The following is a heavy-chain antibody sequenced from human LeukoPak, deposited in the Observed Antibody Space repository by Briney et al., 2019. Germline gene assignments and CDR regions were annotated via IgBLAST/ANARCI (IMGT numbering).Heavy chain of an antibody. D-gene: IGHD3-9*01. CDR3: AKGRGYFDWLLLDPYFMDV. Sequence: GGSLRLSCAASGFTSNKHGMHWARHTPGKGLEWLAFISYDESEKFYADSVKGRFSISRDNSKNTLYLQMNSLRAEDTAVYYCAKGRGYFDWLLLDPYFMDVWGKGTTVTISS. V-gene: IGHV3-30*18. CDR2: ISYDESEK. J-gene: IGHJ6*03. CDR1: GFTSNKHG.